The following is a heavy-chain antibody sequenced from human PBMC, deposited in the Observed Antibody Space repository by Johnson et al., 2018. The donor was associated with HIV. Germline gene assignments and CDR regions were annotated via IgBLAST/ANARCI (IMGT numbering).Heavy chain of an antibody. D-gene: IGHD1-26*01. J-gene: IGHJ3*02. V-gene: IGHV3-20*04. CDR1: GFTFDDYG. CDR2: INWNGGNP. Sequence: VHLVESGGGVVRPGGSLRLSCAASGFTFDDYGMSWVRQAPGKGLEWVSGINWNGGNPDFADAVKGRFNVSRDNAKNSLYLQMNSLRAEDTAMYYCARGWVGATLRAFDIWGQGTMVTVSS. CDR3: ARGWVGATLRAFDI.